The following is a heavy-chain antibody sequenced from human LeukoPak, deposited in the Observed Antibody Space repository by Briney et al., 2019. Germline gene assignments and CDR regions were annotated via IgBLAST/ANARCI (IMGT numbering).Heavy chain of an antibody. CDR3: TTGPAEYDNFDDYIP. D-gene: IGHD3-16*01. J-gene: IGHJ5*02. CDR1: GFTFNNAW. Sequence: SGGSLRLSCAASGFTFNNAWMSWVRQAPGKGLEWVGRIKSKTEGGTPDYAAPVKGRFTISRDDSKNTLFLQMNSLKTEDTGVYYCTTGPAEYDNFDDYIPWGQGTLVTVSP. V-gene: IGHV3-15*01. CDR2: IKSKTEGGTP.